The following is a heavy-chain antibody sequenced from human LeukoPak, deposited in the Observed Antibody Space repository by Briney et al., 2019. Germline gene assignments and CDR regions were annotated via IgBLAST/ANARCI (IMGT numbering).Heavy chain of an antibody. D-gene: IGHD1-26*01. J-gene: IGHJ4*02. V-gene: IGHV3-30-3*01. Sequence: GGSLRLSCAASGFTFSSHAMHWVRQAPGKGLEWVAVISYDGSNKYYADSVKGRFTISRDNSKNTLYLQMNSLRAEDTAVYYCARDVSGSFDYWGQGTLVTVSS. CDR2: ISYDGSNK. CDR1: GFTFSSHA. CDR3: ARDVSGSFDY.